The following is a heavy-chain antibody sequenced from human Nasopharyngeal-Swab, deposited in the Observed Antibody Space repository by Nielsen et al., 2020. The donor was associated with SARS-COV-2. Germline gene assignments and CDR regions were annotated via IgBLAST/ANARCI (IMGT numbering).Heavy chain of an antibody. V-gene: IGHV3-23*01. CDR2: ISGSGDTT. J-gene: IGHJ6*02. CDR3: AKAPYLRGLDV. CDR1: GFTFSRFA. D-gene: IGHD2-21*01. Sequence: GGSLSLSCAASGFTFSRFAMRWFRQAPGKGLEWVSIISGSGDTTYYADSVKDRFTISRDNSKNTLYLQTNSLRVEDTAVYYCAKAPYLRGLDVWGQGTTVTVSS.